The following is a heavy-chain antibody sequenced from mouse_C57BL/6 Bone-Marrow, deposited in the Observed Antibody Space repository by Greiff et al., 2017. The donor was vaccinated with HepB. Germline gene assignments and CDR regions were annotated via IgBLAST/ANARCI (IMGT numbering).Heavy chain of an antibody. CDR2: IFPGSGST. V-gene: IGHV1-75*01. CDR1: GYTFTDYY. J-gene: IGHJ1*03. D-gene: IGHD2-5*01. Sequence: QVQLKESGPELVKPGASVKISCKASGYTFTDYYINWVKQRPGQGLEWIGWIFPGSGSTYYNEKFKGKATLTVDKSSSTAYMVLSSLTSEDFAVYVCARWRADYSNHWYFDVWGTGTTVTGSS. CDR3: ARWRADYSNHWYFDV.